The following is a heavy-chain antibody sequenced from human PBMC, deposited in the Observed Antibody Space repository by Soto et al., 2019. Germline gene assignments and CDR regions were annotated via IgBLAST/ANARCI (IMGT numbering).Heavy chain of an antibody. CDR2: IYYSGST. V-gene: IGHV4-59*01. CDR3: ARGTILEGYSYVPSFDY. J-gene: IGHJ4*02. CDR1: GGSISSYY. D-gene: IGHD5-18*01. Sequence: SETLSLTCTVSGGSISSYYWSWIRQPPGKGLEWIGYIYYSGSTNYNPSLKSRVTISVDTSKNQFSLKLSSVTAADTAVYYCARGTILEGYSYVPSFDYWGQGTLVTVSS.